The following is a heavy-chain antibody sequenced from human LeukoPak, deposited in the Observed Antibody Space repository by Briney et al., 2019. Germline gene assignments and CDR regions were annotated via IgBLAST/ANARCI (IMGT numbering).Heavy chain of an antibody. J-gene: IGHJ4*02. D-gene: IGHD3-22*01. V-gene: IGHV4-38-2*02. Sequence: SETLSLTCTVSGYSISSGYYWGWIRRSPGKGLEWIGTIFHTGSTYYSPSLKSRVAISVDTSNNQFSLKLTSVTAADTAVYYCARDWLRMFDSSGPFDFWGQGILVTVSS. CDR3: ARDWLRMFDSSGPFDF. CDR2: IFHTGST. CDR1: GYSISSGYY.